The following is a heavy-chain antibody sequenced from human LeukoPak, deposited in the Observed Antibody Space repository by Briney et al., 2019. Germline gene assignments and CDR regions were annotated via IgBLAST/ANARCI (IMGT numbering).Heavy chain of an antibody. D-gene: IGHD3-10*01. CDR3: ARVSGGVYYSLTRSYFDY. V-gene: IGHV4-39*07. J-gene: IGHJ4*02. CDR2: IYYSGST. Sequence: SETLSLTCTVSGGSIRSYYWSWIRQPPGKGLEWIGSIYYSGSTYYNPSLKSRVTISVDTSKNQFSLKLSSVTAADTAVYYCARVSGGVYYSLTRSYFDYWGQGTLVTVSS. CDR1: GGSIRSYY.